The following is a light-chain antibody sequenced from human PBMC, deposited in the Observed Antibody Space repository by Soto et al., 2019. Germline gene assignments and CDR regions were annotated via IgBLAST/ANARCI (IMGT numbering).Light chain of an antibody. Sequence: EIVMTQSPATLSVSPGEGATLSCRASQSVSHNLAWYQQKPGQAPRLLIYAASTRATGIPTRFSGSGSGTEFTLTISSLQSEDFAVYYCEQYNSWPPLYTFGQGTKLEIK. CDR3: EQYNSWPPLYT. CDR1: QSVSHN. V-gene: IGKV3-15*01. J-gene: IGKJ2*01. CDR2: AAS.